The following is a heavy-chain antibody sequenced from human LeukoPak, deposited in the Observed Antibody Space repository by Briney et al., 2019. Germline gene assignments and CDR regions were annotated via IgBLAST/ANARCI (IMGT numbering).Heavy chain of an antibody. D-gene: IGHD2-2*01. CDR2: INHSGSN. J-gene: IGHJ2*01. Sequence: PWETLSLTCAVYGGSFSGYYWSWIRQPPGKGLEWIGEINHSGSNNYNPSPKSRVTISLETPMNQFPMKLSSLTAADTAVYYCAGNIVVVPAAKAPHWYFDCWGRGALVTVSS. V-gene: IGHV4-34*01. CDR1: GGSFSGYY. CDR3: AGNIVVVPAAKAPHWYFDC.